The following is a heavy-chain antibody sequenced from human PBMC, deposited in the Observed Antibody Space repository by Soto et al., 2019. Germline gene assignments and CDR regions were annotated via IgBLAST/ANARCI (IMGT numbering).Heavy chain of an antibody. CDR2: INPSGGST. J-gene: IGHJ3*02. Sequence: ASVKVSCKASGYTFTSYYMHWVRQAPGQGLEWMGIINPSGGSTSYAQKFQGRVTMTRDTSTSTVYMELSSLRSEDTAVYYCARVRTNTYYYDSSGGDAFDIWGQGTMVT. CDR1: GYTFTSYY. CDR3: ARVRTNTYYYDSSGGDAFDI. V-gene: IGHV1-46*01. D-gene: IGHD3-22*01.